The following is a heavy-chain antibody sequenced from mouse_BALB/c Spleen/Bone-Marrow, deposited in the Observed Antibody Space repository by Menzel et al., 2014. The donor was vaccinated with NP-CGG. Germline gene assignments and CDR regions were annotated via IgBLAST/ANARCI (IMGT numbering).Heavy chain of an antibody. Sequence: QVQLQQSGAELMKPGASVKISCKATGYTFSSYWIEWVKQRPGHGLEWIGEILPGSGSIKYNEKFKGKATFTADTSSNTAYMQLSSLTSEDSAVYYCASRYDTVDYWGQGTSVTVSS. CDR2: ILPGSGSI. J-gene: IGHJ4*01. CDR3: ASRYDTVDY. CDR1: GYTFSSYW. V-gene: IGHV1-9*01.